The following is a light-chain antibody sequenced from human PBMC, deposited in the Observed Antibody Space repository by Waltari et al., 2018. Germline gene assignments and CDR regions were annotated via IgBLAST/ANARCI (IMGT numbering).Light chain of an antibody. CDR2: WAS. J-gene: IGKJ1*01. CDR3: QQYYNAPQT. CDR1: KSVFYNSNNKNF. Sequence: DIVVTQSPHSLSLSLGERATINCTSSKSVFYNSNNKNFLAWYQQKPGQAPKLLIYWASIRNYGVPDRFSGSGSGTDFTLTINNVQAEDVAVYYCQQYYNAPQTFGQGTKVEVK. V-gene: IGKV4-1*01.